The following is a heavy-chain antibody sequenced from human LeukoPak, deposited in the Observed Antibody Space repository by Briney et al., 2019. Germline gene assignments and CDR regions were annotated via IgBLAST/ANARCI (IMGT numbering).Heavy chain of an antibody. CDR3: AKDRGPPSPDY. D-gene: IGHD2-2*01. Sequence: SETLSLTCTVSGGSISSSSYYWGWIRQPPGKGLEWIGSIYYSGSTYYNSSLKSRVTISVDTSKNQFSLKLSSVTAADTAVYYCAKDRGPPSPDYWGQGTLVTVSS. CDR1: GGSISSSSYY. J-gene: IGHJ4*02. CDR2: IYYSGST. V-gene: IGHV4-39*07.